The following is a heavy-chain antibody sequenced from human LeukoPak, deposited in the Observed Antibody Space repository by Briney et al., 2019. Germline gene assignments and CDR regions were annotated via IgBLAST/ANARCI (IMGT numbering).Heavy chain of an antibody. CDR1: GFTVRSSY. J-gene: IGHJ3*02. CDR3: ARDLEIQLWADAFDI. V-gene: IGHV3-21*01. CDR2: ISSSSSYI. D-gene: IGHD5-18*01. Sequence: GGSLRLSCAASGFTVRSSYMSWVRQAPAKGLEWVSSISSSSSYIYYADSVKGRFTISRDNAKNSLYLQMNSLRAEDTAVYYCARDLEIQLWADAFDIWGQGTMVTVSS.